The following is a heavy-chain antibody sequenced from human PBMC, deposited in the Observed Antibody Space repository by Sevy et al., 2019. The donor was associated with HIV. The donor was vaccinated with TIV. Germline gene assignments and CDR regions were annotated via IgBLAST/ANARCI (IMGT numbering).Heavy chain of an antibody. CDR2: ISAYNGNT. D-gene: IGHD3-22*01. CDR1: GYTFTSYG. V-gene: IGHV1-18*01. CDR3: ARDREYYYDSSGYTDY. Sequence: ASVKVSCKASGYTFTSYGISWVRQAPGQGLEWMGWISAYNGNTNYAQKLQGRVTMTTDTSTSTAYIELRSLRSDDTAVYYCARDREYYYDSSGYTDYWGQGTLVTVSS. J-gene: IGHJ4*02.